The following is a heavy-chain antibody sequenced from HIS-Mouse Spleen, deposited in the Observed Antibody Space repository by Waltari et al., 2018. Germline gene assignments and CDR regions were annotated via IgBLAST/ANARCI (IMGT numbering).Heavy chain of an antibody. D-gene: IGHD2-21*02. CDR2: IYYSGSA. CDR1: GGSISSSSYY. J-gene: IGHJ5*02. V-gene: IGHV4-39*01. CDR3: ARKRTASGWFDP. Sequence: QLQLQESGPGLVKPSETLSLTCTVPGGSISSSSYYWGWIRQPPGKGLEWIGSIYYSGSAYYNPSLQSRVTISVDTSKNQLCLKLSSVTAADTAVYYCARKRTASGWFDPWGQGTLVTVSS.